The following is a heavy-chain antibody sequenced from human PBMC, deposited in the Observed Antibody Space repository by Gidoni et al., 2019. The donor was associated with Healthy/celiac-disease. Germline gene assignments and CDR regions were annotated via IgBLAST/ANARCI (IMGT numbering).Heavy chain of an antibody. CDR1: GFSLSTRGVG. Sequence: QITLKESGPTRVRPTQTRTLTCTFAGFSLSTRGVGVGWIRQPPGKALEWLALISWDDDKRYRPSLKSRLTITKDTSKNQVVLTMTNMDPVDTATSSCALPRFGELYFDYWGQGTLVTVSS. CDR2: ISWDDDK. CDR3: ALPRFGELYFDY. V-gene: IGHV2-5*02. D-gene: IGHD3-10*01. J-gene: IGHJ4*02.